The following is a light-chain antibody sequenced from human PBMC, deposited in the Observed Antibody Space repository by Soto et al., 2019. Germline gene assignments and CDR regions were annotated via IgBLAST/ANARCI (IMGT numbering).Light chain of an antibody. Sequence: EIVMTQSPATLSVSPGERATLSCRASQSFVTNLAWYRQKPGQAPRLLIFGASTRATGIPDRFSGGGSGTEFTLTITSLQSEDFAVYYCQQYDIWPRTFGQGTKVEIK. J-gene: IGKJ1*01. CDR3: QQYDIWPRT. V-gene: IGKV3-15*01. CDR1: QSFVTN. CDR2: GAS.